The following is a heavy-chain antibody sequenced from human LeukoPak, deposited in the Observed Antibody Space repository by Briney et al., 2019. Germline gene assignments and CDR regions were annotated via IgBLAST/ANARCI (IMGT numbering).Heavy chain of an antibody. CDR3: AVREAEREYYFDY. D-gene: IGHD5-24*01. Sequence: PGGSLRLSCAASGFTFSSYEMNWVRQAPGKGLEWVSYISSSGSTTYYADSVKGRFTISRDNAKNSLYLQMNSLRDEDTAVYYCAVREAEREYYFDYWGQGTLVTVSS. CDR1: GFTFSSYE. J-gene: IGHJ4*02. V-gene: IGHV3-48*03. CDR2: ISSSGSTT.